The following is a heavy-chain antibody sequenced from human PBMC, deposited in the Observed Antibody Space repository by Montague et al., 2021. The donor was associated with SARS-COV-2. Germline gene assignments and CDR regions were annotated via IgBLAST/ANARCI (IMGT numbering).Heavy chain of an antibody. CDR3: ARENYDILTGTTLGLDY. J-gene: IGHJ4*02. D-gene: IGHD3-9*01. V-gene: IGHV2-70*04. CDR1: GFSLSTSGMR. CDR2: IDWDDDK. Sequence: PALVKPTQTLTLTCTFSGFSLSTSGMRASWIRQPPGKALEWLARIDWDDDKFYSTSLKARLTISKDTSKNQVVLTMINMDPVDTATYYCARENYDILTGTTLGLDYWGQGTLVTVSS.